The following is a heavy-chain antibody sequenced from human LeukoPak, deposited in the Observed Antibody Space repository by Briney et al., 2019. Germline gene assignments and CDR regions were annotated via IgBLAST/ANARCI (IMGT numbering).Heavy chain of an antibody. CDR2: ISYDGSNK. V-gene: IGHV3-30-3*01. CDR3: ARDLITVVVPAAIPPYYYGMDV. J-gene: IGHJ6*02. Sequence: PGGSLRLSCAASGFTFSSYAMHWVRQAPGKGLEWVAVISYDGSNKYYADSVKGRFTISRDNSKNTLYLQMNSLRAEDTAVYYCARDLITVVVPAAIPPYYYGMDVWGQGTTVTVSS. CDR1: GFTFSSYA. D-gene: IGHD2-2*02.